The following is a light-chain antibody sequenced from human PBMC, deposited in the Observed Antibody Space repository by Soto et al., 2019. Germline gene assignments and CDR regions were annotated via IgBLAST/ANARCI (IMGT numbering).Light chain of an antibody. CDR1: SSGVGSHNY. Sequence: QSALTQPASVSGSPGQSITISCTGTSSGVGSHNYVSWYQPHPGKAPRLMIYEVSNRPSGVSNRSSGSKSGNTASLTISGLQAEDEADYYCSSYTSSTFYVFGTGTKVTVL. CDR3: SSYTSSTFYV. CDR2: EVS. J-gene: IGLJ1*01. V-gene: IGLV2-14*01.